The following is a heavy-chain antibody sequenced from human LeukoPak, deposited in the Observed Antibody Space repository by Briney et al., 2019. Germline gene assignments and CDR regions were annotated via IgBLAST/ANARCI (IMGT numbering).Heavy chain of an antibody. D-gene: IGHD1/OR15-1a*01. CDR3: AREGPINNGDLDY. Sequence: GGSLRLSCAASGFTFSSYSMNWVRQAPGKGLEWVSSISSSGSYIFHADSVKGRFTISRDNAQNSLYLQMNSLRAEDTAVYYCAREGPINNGDLDYWGQGTQVTVSS. V-gene: IGHV3-21*01. CDR2: ISSSGSYI. J-gene: IGHJ4*02. CDR1: GFTFSSYS.